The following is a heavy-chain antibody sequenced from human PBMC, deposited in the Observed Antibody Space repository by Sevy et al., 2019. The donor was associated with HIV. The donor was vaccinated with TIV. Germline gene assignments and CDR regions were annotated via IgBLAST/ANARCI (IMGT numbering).Heavy chain of an antibody. CDR2: ISGSGGST. D-gene: IGHD1-26*01. CDR1: GFTFSSYG. Sequence: GGSLRLSCVASGFTFSSYGMSWVRQAPGEGLECVSDISGSGGSTYYADSVKGRFTISRDNSKNTLYLQMNSLRAEDTAVYYCARGAVVGATTDAFDIWGQGTMVTVSS. J-gene: IGHJ3*02. V-gene: IGHV3-23*01. CDR3: ARGAVVGATTDAFDI.